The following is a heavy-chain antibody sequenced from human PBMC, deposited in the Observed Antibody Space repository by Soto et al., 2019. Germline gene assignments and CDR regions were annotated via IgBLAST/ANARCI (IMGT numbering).Heavy chain of an antibody. Sequence: EAQLAESGGGLVKPGGSLRLSCADSGFSFSSTWMSWVRQSPGKGLEWVGRIKSKTDGETTDYAAPVKGRFTISRDDSKNTLYLQITSLKTEDTAVYYCATVRGCYSYCLDVWGQGTTVTVSS. CDR1: GFSFSSTW. CDR3: ATVRGCYSYCLDV. CDR2: IKSKTDGETT. V-gene: IGHV3-15*01. J-gene: IGHJ6*02. D-gene: IGHD3-16*01.